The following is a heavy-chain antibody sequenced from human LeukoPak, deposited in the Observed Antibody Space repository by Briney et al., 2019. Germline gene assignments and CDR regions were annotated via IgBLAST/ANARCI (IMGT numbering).Heavy chain of an antibody. CDR2: ISAYNGNT. J-gene: IGHJ4*02. CDR3: ARDHEKLSGGPFDY. Sequence: ASVKVSCKASGYTFTSYGISCVPQAPGQGLEWMGWISAYNGNTNYAQKLQGRDTMTTDTSTSTAYMELRSLRSDDTAVYYCARDHEKLSGGPFDYWGQGTLVNVSS. CDR1: GYTFTSYG. D-gene: IGHD2-15*01. V-gene: IGHV1-18*01.